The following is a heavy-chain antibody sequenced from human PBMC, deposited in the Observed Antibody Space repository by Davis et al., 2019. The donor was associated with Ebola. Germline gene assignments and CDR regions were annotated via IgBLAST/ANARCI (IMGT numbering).Heavy chain of an antibody. D-gene: IGHD3-16*02. J-gene: IGHJ4*02. CDR3: ARAVWGSYRTFDY. Sequence: MPSETLSLTCTVSGGSISSSSYYWGWIRQPPGKGLEWIGSIYYSGSTYYNPSLKSRVTISVDTSKNQFSLKLSSVTAADTAVYYCARAVWGSYRTFDYWGQGTLVTVSS. V-gene: IGHV4-39*01. CDR2: IYYSGST. CDR1: GGSISSSSYY.